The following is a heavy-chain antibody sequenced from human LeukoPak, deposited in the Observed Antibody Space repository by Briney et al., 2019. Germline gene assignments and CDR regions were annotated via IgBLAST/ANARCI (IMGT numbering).Heavy chain of an antibody. J-gene: IGHJ6*04. CDR1: GFTFSSYG. V-gene: IGHV3-30*18. Sequence: GRSLRLSCAASGFTFSSYGMHWVRQAPGKGLEWVAVISYDGSNKYYADSVKGRFTISRDNSKNTLYLQMNSLRAEDTAVYYCAKDRHYGMDVWGKGTTVTVSS. CDR2: ISYDGSNK. CDR3: AKDRHYGMDV.